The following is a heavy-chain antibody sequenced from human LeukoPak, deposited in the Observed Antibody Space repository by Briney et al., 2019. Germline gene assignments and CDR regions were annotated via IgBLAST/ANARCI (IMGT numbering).Heavy chain of an antibody. D-gene: IGHD3-10*01. J-gene: IGHJ4*02. Sequence: GASVKVSCKASGYTFTSYQLHWVRQAPGQGLEWMGIINPSGGSTTYAQKFQGRVTMTRDTSTSTVYLELSSLRSEDTAVYYCARIVLRAYDYWGQGTLVTVSS. CDR2: INPSGGST. CDR1: GYTFTSYQ. V-gene: IGHV1-46*01. CDR3: ARIVLRAYDY.